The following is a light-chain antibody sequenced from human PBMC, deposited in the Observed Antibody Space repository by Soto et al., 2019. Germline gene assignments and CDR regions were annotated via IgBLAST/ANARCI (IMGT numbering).Light chain of an antibody. CDR3: SSCASSSAHVI. J-gene: IGLJ2*01. CDR2: DVS. Sequence: QSALTQPASVSGSPGQSITISCTGTSSDVGDYNNVSWYQQHPGKAPKLMIDDVSNRPSGVSNRFSGSKSGNTASLTISGLQAEDEADYYCSSCASSSAHVIFGGGTKVTVL. V-gene: IGLV2-14*01. CDR1: SSDVGDYNN.